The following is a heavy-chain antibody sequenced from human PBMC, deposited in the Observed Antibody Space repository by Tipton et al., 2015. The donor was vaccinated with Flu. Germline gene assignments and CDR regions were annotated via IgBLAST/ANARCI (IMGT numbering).Heavy chain of an antibody. D-gene: IGHD4-11*01. CDR3: VRRDYSNYVSEPKNWFDP. J-gene: IGHJ5*02. CDR2: VHRTGSP. V-gene: IGHV4-38-2*01. CDR1: GDSIGSGYF. Sequence: LRLSCSVSGDSIGSGYFWGWIRQPPGKGLEWIGNVHRTGSPYYNPSLRSRVIMTVDGAKNQFSLRLTSVTATDTAVYYCVRRDYSNYVSEPKNWFDPWGPRTLVTVSS.